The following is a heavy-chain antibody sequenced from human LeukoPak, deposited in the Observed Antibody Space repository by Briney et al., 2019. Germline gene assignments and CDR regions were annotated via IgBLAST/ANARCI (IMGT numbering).Heavy chain of an antibody. CDR1: GFTFSSHW. Sequence: GGSLRLSCEASGFTFSSHWMHWVRQAPGKGLVWVSRINSDGSSTTYADSVKGRFTISRDNAKNTLYLQMNSLRAEDTAVYYCAKGQQWLVSGLFDYWGQGTLVTVSS. CDR3: AKGQQWLVSGLFDY. D-gene: IGHD6-19*01. J-gene: IGHJ4*02. CDR2: INSDGSST. V-gene: IGHV3-74*03.